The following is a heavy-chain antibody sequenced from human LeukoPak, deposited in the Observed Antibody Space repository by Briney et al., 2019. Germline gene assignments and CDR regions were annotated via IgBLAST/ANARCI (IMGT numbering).Heavy chain of an antibody. D-gene: IGHD3-10*01. CDR3: GAGTFDAFDI. J-gene: IGHJ3*02. Sequence: SETLSLTCTVSGGSINSGGYYWSWIRQHPGKGLEWIGHIYYSGSTYYNPSLKSRVTISVDTSKNQFSLKLSSATAADTAVYYCGAGTFDAFDIWGQGTMVTVSS. CDR2: IYYSGST. V-gene: IGHV4-31*03. CDR1: GGSINSGGYY.